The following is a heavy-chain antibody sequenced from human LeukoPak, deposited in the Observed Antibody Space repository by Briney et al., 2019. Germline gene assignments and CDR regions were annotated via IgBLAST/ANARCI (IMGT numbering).Heavy chain of an antibody. CDR3: ARSLPPDYGGNSAFFNYYYYYGMDV. Sequence: PGGSLRLSCAASGFTFSSYEMNWVRQAPGKGLEWVSYISSSGSTIYYADSVKGRFTISRDNAKNSLYPQMNSLRAEDTAVYYCARSLPPDYGGNSAFFNYYYYYGMDVWGQGTTVTVSS. CDR2: ISSSGSTI. J-gene: IGHJ6*02. D-gene: IGHD4-23*01. CDR1: GFTFSSYE. V-gene: IGHV3-48*03.